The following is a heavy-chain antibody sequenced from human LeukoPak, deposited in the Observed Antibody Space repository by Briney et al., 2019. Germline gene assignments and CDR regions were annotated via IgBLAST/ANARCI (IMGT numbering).Heavy chain of an antibody. V-gene: IGHV3-23*01. CDR3: AKDLDTLVRGVPGY. CDR1: GFTFSSYA. D-gene: IGHD3-10*01. CDR2: ISGSGDST. J-gene: IGHJ4*02. Sequence: HPGGSLRLSCAASGFTFSSYAMSWVRQAPGKGLEWASAISGSGDSTYSADSVKGRFTISRDNSENTLFLQMNSLRVEDTAIYYCAKDLDTLVRGVPGYWGQGTLVTVSS.